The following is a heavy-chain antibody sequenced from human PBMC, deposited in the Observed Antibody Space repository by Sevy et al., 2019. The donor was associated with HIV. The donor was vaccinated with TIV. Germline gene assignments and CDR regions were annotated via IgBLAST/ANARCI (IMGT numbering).Heavy chain of an antibody. CDR2: INPNRGGT. CDR1: GYTFTGYY. J-gene: IGHJ4*02. Sequence: ASVKVSCKASGYTFTGYYMHWVRQAPGQGLEWMGWINPNRGGTNYAQKFQGRVTMTRDTSISTAYMELSRLRSDDTAVYYCARDHTGYCSGGSCYGGDYWGQGTLVTVSS. CDR3: ARDHTGYCSGGSCYGGDY. D-gene: IGHD2-15*01. V-gene: IGHV1-2*02.